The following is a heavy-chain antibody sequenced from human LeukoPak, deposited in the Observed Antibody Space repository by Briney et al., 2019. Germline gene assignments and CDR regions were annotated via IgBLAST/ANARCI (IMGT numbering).Heavy chain of an antibody. CDR3: ACLSSNGRRAFDI. CDR1: GGSISSYY. CDR2: ISYSGNT. D-gene: IGHD2-8*01. Sequence: PSETLSLTCTVPGGSISSYYWTWLRQPPGKGLEWVGYISYSGNTNHNPSLKSRVTMSVDTSKSQFSLKLNSVTAADTAVYYCACLSSNGRRAFDIWGQGTMVTVSS. J-gene: IGHJ3*02. V-gene: IGHV4-59*08.